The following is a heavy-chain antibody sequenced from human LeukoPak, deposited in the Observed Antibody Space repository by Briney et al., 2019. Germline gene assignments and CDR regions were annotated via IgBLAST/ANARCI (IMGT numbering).Heavy chain of an antibody. CDR2: ISGGGGRT. J-gene: IGHJ6*03. Sequence: GGSLRLSCAPSGFTLNSYAMSWVRQAPGKGLEWVSGISGGGGRTYYADSVKGRFTISRDNSKNTLYMQLNSLRAEDTAVYYCAKVGGGDYYYYMDVWGKGTTVTVSS. CDR3: AKVGGGDYYYYMDV. CDR1: GFTLNSYA. V-gene: IGHV3-23*01. D-gene: IGHD3-16*01.